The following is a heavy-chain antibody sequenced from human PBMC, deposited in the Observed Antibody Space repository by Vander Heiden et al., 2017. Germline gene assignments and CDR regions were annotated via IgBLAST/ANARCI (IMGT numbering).Heavy chain of an antibody. Sequence: QVQLQESGPGLVKPSETLSLTCTVSGGSISSYYWSWIRQPPGKGLEWIGYIYYSGSTNYNPSLKSRVTISVDTSKNQFSLKLSSVTATDTAVYYCARLSVYCSGGSCHYDAFDIWGQGTMVTVSS. CDR2: IYYSGST. CDR1: GGSISSYY. D-gene: IGHD2-15*01. V-gene: IGHV4-59*08. CDR3: ARLSVYCSGGSCHYDAFDI. J-gene: IGHJ3*02.